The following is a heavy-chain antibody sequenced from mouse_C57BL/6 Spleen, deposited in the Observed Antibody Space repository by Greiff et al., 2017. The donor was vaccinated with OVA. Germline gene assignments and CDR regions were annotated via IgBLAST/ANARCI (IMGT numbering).Heavy chain of an antibody. CDR3: ARRGSYAMDY. D-gene: IGHD1-1*01. CDR1: GFTFSDYY. V-gene: IGHV5-12*01. Sequence: DVKLVESGGGLVQPGGSLKLSCAASGFTFSDYYMYWVRQTPEKRLEWVAYISNGGGSTYYPDTVKGRFTISRDNAKNTLYLQMSRLKSEDTAMYYCARRGSYAMDYWGQGTSVTVSS. CDR2: ISNGGGST. J-gene: IGHJ4*01.